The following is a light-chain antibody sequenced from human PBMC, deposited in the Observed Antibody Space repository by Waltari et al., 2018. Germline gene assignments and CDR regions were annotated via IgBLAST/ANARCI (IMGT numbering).Light chain of an antibody. J-gene: IGKJ4*01. CDR3: QQRSNWPP. CDR1: QSVSSY. CDR2: DAS. V-gene: IGKV3-11*01. Sequence: EIVLTQSPATLSLSPGERATLSCRASQSVSSYLAWSQQKPGQAPRLLIYDASNRATGIPARFSGSGSGTDFTLTISSLEPEDFAVYYCQQRSNWPPFGGGTKVEIK.